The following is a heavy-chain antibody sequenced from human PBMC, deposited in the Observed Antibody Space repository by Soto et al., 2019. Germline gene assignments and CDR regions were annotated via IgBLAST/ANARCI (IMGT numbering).Heavy chain of an antibody. CDR3: ARRAAAGNPNWFDP. V-gene: IGHV4-39*07. D-gene: IGHD6-13*01. CDR2: INHSGST. J-gene: IGHJ5*02. CDR1: GGSISSSRYY. Sequence: PSETLSLTCSVSGGSISSSRYYWGWIRQPPGKGLEWIGKINHSGSTNYNPSLKSRVTISVDTSKNQFSLKLSSVTAADTAVYYCARRAAAGNPNWFDPWGQGTLVTVSS.